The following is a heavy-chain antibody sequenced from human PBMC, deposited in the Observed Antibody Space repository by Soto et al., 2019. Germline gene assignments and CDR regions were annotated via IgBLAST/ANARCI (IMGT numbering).Heavy chain of an antibody. Sequence: QVQLVQSGAEVKKPGASVKVSCKASGYTFTSYDISWVRQAPGQGLEWMGWISTYNGNTNYAQKLQGRFIMTTDTPTTTTYLELTSLRSGDTAVYYCTRAMGQPLDYWGQGTLVTVSS. V-gene: IGHV1-18*01. D-gene: IGHD3-16*01. CDR2: ISTYNGNT. CDR1: GYTFTSYD. J-gene: IGHJ4*02. CDR3: TRAMGQPLDY.